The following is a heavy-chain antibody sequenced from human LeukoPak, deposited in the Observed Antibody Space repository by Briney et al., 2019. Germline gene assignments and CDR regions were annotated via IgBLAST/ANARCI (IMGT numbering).Heavy chain of an antibody. CDR1: GVSISYYY. Sequence: PSETLSLTCTVSGVSISYYYWSWIRQSPGKGLEWIGYVYYSGTTNYNLSLKSRVTISVDTSKNQFSLQLRSVTAPDTAVYCCAREDPQTRVPEGMDVWGQGTTVTVSS. D-gene: IGHD4/OR15-4a*01. V-gene: IGHV4-59*01. CDR3: AREDPQTRVPEGMDV. CDR2: VYYSGTT. J-gene: IGHJ6*02.